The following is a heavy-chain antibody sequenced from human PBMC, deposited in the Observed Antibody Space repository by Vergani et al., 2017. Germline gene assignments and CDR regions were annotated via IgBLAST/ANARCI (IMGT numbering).Heavy chain of an antibody. CDR1: GFTFSSYA. D-gene: IGHD6-13*01. V-gene: IGHV3-48*04. CDR3: AREAGYSSSWRRYGFDY. J-gene: IGHJ4*02. CDR2: ISSSSSYT. Sequence: EVQLLESGGGLVQPGGSLRLSCAASGFTFSSYAMSWVRQAPGKGLEWVSYISSSSSYTNYADSVKGRFTISRDNAKNSLYLQMNSLRAEDTAVYYCAREAGYSSSWRRYGFDYWGQGTLVTVSS.